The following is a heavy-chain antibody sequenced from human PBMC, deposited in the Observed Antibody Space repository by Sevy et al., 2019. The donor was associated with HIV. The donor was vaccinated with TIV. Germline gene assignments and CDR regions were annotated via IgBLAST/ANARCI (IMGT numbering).Heavy chain of an antibody. V-gene: IGHV3-48*03. CDR2: ISNSGTAI. Sequence: GGSLRLSCAASGFTFSSYEMNWVRQAPGKGLEWVSYISNSGTAISYSDSVRGRFSISRDNARNSLYLQMNSLRAEDTAVYYCARDLPPSATTVAHFDYWGQGTLVTVSS. CDR1: GFTFSSYE. D-gene: IGHD4-17*01. J-gene: IGHJ4*02. CDR3: ARDLPPSATTVAHFDY.